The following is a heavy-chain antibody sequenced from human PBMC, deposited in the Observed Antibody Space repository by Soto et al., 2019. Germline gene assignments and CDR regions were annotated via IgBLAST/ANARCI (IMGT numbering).Heavy chain of an antibody. D-gene: IGHD6-13*01. CDR1: GYTFTNFG. Sequence: QVQLVQSGTEVKEPGASVKISCKASGYTFTNFGISWVRQAPGQGLEWMGWISAFNGHTHYAQKFQGRVTLTTDTYTTTAFLELRSLRSDETAVYFCAREPPRATAGLNYFDPWGQGALVSVSS. V-gene: IGHV1-18*01. CDR2: ISAFNGHT. CDR3: AREPPRATAGLNYFDP. J-gene: IGHJ5*02.